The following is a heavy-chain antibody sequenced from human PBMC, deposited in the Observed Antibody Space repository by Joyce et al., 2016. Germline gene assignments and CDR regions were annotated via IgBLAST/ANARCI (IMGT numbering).Heavy chain of an antibody. Sequence: QVQLVQSGVEVKKPGASVKVSCKASGYTFTDYYIHWVRQAPGQGLEWMGWINPNSGDTTYAQKFQGRVTMTRDTALSTAYMELNRLRSDDTAVYFCATEGLAASGVYWGQGTLVTVSS. V-gene: IGHV1-2*02. J-gene: IGHJ4*02. CDR1: GYTFTDYY. D-gene: IGHD6-13*01. CDR3: ATEGLAASGVY. CDR2: INPNSGDT.